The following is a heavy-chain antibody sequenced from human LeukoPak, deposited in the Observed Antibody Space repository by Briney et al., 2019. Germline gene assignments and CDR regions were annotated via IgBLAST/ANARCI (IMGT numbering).Heavy chain of an antibody. J-gene: IGHJ5*02. Sequence: GGSLRLSCAASGFTFSNYGMHWVRQAPGKGLEWVAFMWHDGSSGYYADSVKGRFTISRDNSKNTLYLQMNSLRAEDTAVFYCAKSVGGYCSGGACSGDRFDPWGQGTLVTVSS. V-gene: IGHV3-30*02. CDR1: GFTFSNYG. D-gene: IGHD2-15*01. CDR3: AKSVGGYCSGGACSGDRFDP. CDR2: MWHDGSSG.